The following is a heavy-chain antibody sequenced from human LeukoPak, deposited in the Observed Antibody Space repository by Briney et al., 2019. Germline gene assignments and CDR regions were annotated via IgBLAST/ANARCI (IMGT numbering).Heavy chain of an antibody. CDR1: GGSISNYY. CDR3: ARARTAAAGFDY. J-gene: IGHJ4*02. V-gene: IGHV4-59*12. CDR2: IYYSGST. D-gene: IGHD6-13*01. Sequence: IPSETLSLTCTVSGGSISNYYWSWIRQPPGKGLEWIGYIYYSGSTNYNPSLKSRVTISVDTSKNQFSLKLSSVTAADTAVYYCARARTAAAGFDYWGQGTLVTVSS.